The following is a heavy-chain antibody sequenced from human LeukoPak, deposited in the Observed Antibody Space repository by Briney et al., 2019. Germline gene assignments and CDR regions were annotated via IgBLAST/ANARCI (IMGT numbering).Heavy chain of an antibody. Sequence: GGSLRLSCAASGFTFDDYGMSWVRQAPGKGLEWVSGINWNGGSTGYADSVKGRFTISRDNAKNSLYLQMNSLRAEDTALYHCARVKAHDYVWGSYRYPLDXXXQGTLVTVSS. CDR3: ARVKAHDYVWGSYRYPLDX. J-gene: IGHJ4*02. CDR2: INWNGGST. V-gene: IGHV3-20*01. D-gene: IGHD3-16*02. CDR1: GFTFDDYG.